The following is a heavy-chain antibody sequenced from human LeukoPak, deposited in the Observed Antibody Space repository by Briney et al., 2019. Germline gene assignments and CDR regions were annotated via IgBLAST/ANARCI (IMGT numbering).Heavy chain of an antibody. D-gene: IGHD3-16*01. V-gene: IGHV4-59*01. CDR2: IYYSGST. Sequence: SETLSLTCTVSGGSISSYYWSWIRQPPGKGLEWIGYIYYSGSTNYNPSLKSRVTISVDTSKNQFSLKLTSVTAADTAVYYCARDQGDGLLFDYWGQGTLVTVSS. CDR1: GGSISSYY. CDR3: ARDQGDGLLFDY. J-gene: IGHJ4*02.